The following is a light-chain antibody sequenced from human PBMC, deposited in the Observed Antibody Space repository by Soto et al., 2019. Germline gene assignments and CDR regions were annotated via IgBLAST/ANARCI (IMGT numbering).Light chain of an antibody. CDR3: QTWGTDVV. J-gene: IGLJ2*01. CDR1: SGHSTYA. Sequence: QPVLTQSPSASASLGASVKLTCTLSSGHSTYAIAWHQQQPEKGPRYLMKVNNDGSHNKGDGIPDRFSGSSSGAERYLTISSLQSEDEADYYCQTWGTDVVFGGGTKLTVL. V-gene: IGLV4-69*01. CDR2: VNNDGSH.